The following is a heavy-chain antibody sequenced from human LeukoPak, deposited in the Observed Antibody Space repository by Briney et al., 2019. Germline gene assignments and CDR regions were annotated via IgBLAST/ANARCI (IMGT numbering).Heavy chain of an antibody. J-gene: IGHJ4*02. Sequence: ASVKVSCKASGYTFTSYGISWVRQAPGQGLEWMGWMNPNSGNTGYAQKFQGRVTMTRNTSISTAYMELSSLRSEDTAVYYCAIPSGSYSYFDYWGQGTLVTVSS. CDR1: GYTFTSYG. CDR3: AIPSGSYSYFDY. V-gene: IGHV1-8*02. CDR2: MNPNSGNT. D-gene: IGHD3-10*01.